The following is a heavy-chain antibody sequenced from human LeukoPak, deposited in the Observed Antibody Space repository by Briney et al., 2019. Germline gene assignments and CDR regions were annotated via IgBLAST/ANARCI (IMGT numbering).Heavy chain of an antibody. CDR3: ARVGGVVSTVNWFDP. Sequence: PGGSLRLSCAASGFTFSSYSMNWVRQAPGKGLEWVSSISSSSSYIYYADSVKGRFTISRDNAKNSLYLQMNSLRAEDTAVYYCARVGGVVSTVNWFDPWGQGTLVTVSS. J-gene: IGHJ5*02. V-gene: IGHV3-21*01. CDR1: GFTFSSYS. D-gene: IGHD3-3*01. CDR2: ISSSSSYI.